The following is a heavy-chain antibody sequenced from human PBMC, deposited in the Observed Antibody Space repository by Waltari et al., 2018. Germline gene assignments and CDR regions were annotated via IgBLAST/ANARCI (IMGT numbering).Heavy chain of an antibody. Sequence: EVQLVESGGGLVQPGGSLILSCASSGFTFDVYWMCGVRQAPGKGLEWVANVKDDGSEQNYVDSVKGRFTITRDNTKTILYMEMNNLRVEDTAVYYCARDRATRTGYVDYWGQGALVTVSS. CDR1: GFTFDVYW. CDR3: ARDRATRTGYVDY. J-gene: IGHJ4*02. V-gene: IGHV3-7*01. D-gene: IGHD2-2*01. CDR2: VKDDGSEQ.